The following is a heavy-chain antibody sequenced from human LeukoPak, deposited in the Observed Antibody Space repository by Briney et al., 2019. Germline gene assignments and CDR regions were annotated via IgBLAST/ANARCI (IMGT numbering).Heavy chain of an antibody. Sequence: SETLSLTCTVSGGSISSYYWSWIRQPPGQGLEWIAYIHSSGYTNYNPSLQSRVPISVDTYKHQFSLKVTSVTAADTAVYYCAKRQGPNSGSYDYFDPWGQGTLVTVS. CDR3: AKRQGPNSGSYDYFDP. CDR1: GGSISSYY. J-gene: IGHJ5*02. CDR2: IHSSGYT. V-gene: IGHV4-4*09. D-gene: IGHD1-26*01.